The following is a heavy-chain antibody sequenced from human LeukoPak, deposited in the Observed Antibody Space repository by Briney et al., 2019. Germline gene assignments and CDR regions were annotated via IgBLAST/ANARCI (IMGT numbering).Heavy chain of an antibody. J-gene: IGHJ4*02. CDR1: GFTFSNCA. CDR3: VKVRGHSYGLGEDY. CDR2: ISSNGGVT. D-gene: IGHD5-18*01. V-gene: IGHV3-64D*06. Sequence: GGSLRLSCSASGFTFSNCAMHWVRQAPGRGLKYVSAISSNGGVTYYADSVKGRFTISRDNSKNTLYLQMSSLRAEDTAVYYCVKVRGHSYGLGEDYWGQGILVTVSS.